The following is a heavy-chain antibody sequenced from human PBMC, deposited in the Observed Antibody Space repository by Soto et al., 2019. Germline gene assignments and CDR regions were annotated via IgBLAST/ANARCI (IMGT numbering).Heavy chain of an antibody. V-gene: IGHV4-30-4*01. CDR2: VYYTGST. D-gene: IGHD2-21*02. J-gene: IGHJ5*02. Sequence: SETLSLTCTVSCASIRSSDYYWSWIRQAPGKGLEWIGYVYYTGSTYYNPSLMSRLLISIDTSKNQFSLKLSSVTAAETAVYFCVRTAREGAVAPHWFDLWGQGTQVTVSS. CDR1: CASIRSSDYY. CDR3: VRTAREGAVAPHWFDL.